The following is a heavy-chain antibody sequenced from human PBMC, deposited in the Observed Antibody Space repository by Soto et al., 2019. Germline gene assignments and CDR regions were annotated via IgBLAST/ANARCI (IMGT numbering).Heavy chain of an antibody. Sequence: WGLLSLCCTASGFTLSSYSFSWVSQAPGKGLEWVSSISSSSRNIYYADSVKGRFTISRDNAENSLYLQMNSLGAEDTALYYCARPQNPSGWSLGGYWGQGTLV. CDR3: ARPQNPSGWSLGGY. V-gene: IGHV3-21*01. D-gene: IGHD6-19*01. CDR2: ISSSSRNI. CDR1: GFTLSSYS. J-gene: IGHJ4*02.